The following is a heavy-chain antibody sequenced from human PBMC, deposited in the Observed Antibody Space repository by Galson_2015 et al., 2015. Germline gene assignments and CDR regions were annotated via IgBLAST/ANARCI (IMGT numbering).Heavy chain of an antibody. J-gene: IGHJ6*02. CDR3: ANRMIVGVIAASYYYGMDV. CDR1: GFTFSNYW. V-gene: IGHV3-7*01. Sequence: SLRLSCAASGFTFSNYWMTWVRQAPGKGLEWVANIKQDGSEQYYLDSVKGRFTISRDNAKNSLYLQMNNLRVEDTAVYYCANRMIVGVIAASYYYGMDVWGQGTTVTVSS. D-gene: IGHD1-26*01. CDR2: IKQDGSEQ.